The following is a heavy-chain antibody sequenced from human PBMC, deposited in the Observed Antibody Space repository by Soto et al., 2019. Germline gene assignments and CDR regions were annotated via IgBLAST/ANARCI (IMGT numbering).Heavy chain of an antibody. D-gene: IGHD3-10*01. CDR2: MNPNSGDT. Sequence: QVQLVQSGAEVKKPGASVKVSCKASGYAFTSYEINWVRQATGQGLEWMGWMNPNSGDTGYAQKFQGRVTMTRNTSISTAYMELSSLRSEDTAVYYCARGELLWFGELLRWGQGTLVTVSS. J-gene: IGHJ4*02. CDR1: GYAFTSYE. CDR3: ARGELLWFGELLR. V-gene: IGHV1-8*01.